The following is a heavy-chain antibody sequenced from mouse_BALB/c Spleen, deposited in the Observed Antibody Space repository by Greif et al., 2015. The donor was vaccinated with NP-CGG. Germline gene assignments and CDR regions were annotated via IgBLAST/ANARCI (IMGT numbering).Heavy chain of an antibody. CDR1: GYTFTSYW. V-gene: IGHV1-7*01. CDR3: ARRSTGIAY. D-gene: IGHD4-1*01. CDR2: INPSTGYT. Sequence: QVQLQQSGAELAKPGASVKMSCKASGYTFTSYWMHWVKQRPGRGLEWIGYINPSTGYTEYNQKFKDKATSTADKSSSTAYMQLSSLTSEDSAVYYCARRSTGIAYWGQGTLVTVSA. J-gene: IGHJ3*01.